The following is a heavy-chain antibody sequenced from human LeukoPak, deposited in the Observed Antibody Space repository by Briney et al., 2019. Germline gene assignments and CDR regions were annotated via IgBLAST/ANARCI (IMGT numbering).Heavy chain of an antibody. Sequence: GGSLRLSCAASGFIFDDFGMSWVRQAPGKGLEWVSGINWNGGSTSYADSVKGRFTISRDNAKNSLYLQMNSLRAEDTAVYYCAREIWSLDAFDIWGQGTMVTVSS. CDR1: GFIFDDFG. CDR2: INWNGGST. D-gene: IGHD3-10*01. CDR3: AREIWSLDAFDI. V-gene: IGHV3-20*04. J-gene: IGHJ3*02.